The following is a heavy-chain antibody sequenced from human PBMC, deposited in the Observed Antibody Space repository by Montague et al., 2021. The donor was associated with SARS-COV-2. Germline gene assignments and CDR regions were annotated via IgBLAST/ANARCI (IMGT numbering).Heavy chain of an antibody. V-gene: IGHV4-61*02. CDR1: GGSISSGSYY. Sequence: TLSLTCTVSGGSISSGSYYWSWIRQPAGKGLEWIGRIYTSGSTNYNPSLKSRVTISVDTSKNQFSLKLSPVTAEDTAVYYCARVGVGTMVRGLIPAYYCYGMDVWGQGTTVTGSS. CDR2: IYTSGST. CDR3: ARVGVGTMVRGLIPAYYCYGMDV. J-gene: IGHJ6*02. D-gene: IGHD3-10*01.